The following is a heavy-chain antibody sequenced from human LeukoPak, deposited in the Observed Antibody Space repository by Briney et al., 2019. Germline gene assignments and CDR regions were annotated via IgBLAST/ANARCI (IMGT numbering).Heavy chain of an antibody. CDR3: ARSAPSQLADAFDI. CDR2: IYTSGSN. Sequence: SETLSLTCTVSGGSISSYYWSWIRQPAGKGLEWIGRIYTSGSNNYNPSLKSRVTMSVDTSKNQFSLKLSSVTAADTAVYYCARSAPSQLADAFDIWGQGTMVTVSS. V-gene: IGHV4-4*07. J-gene: IGHJ3*02. CDR1: GGSISSYY. D-gene: IGHD6-13*01.